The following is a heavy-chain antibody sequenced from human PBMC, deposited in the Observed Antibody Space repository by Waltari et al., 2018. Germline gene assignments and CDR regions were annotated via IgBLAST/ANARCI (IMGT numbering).Heavy chain of an antibody. V-gene: IGHV3-30*03. CDR3: AAGIAAAAGYYYYMDV. D-gene: IGHD6-13*01. Sequence: QVQLVESGGGVVQPGRSLRLSCAASGFTFSSYGMHWVRQAPGKGLEWVAVISYDGSNKYYADSVKGRFTISRDNSKNTLYLQMNSLRAEDTAVYYCAAGIAAAAGYYYYMDVWGKGTTVTVSS. CDR2: ISYDGSNK. CDR1: GFTFSSYG. J-gene: IGHJ6*03.